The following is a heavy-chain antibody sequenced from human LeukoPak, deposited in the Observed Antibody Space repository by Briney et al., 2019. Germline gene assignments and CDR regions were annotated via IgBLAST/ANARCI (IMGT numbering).Heavy chain of an antibody. Sequence: SETLSLTCTVSGGSISSYYWSWIRQSAGKGLEWIGRIYTSGSTNYNPSLKSRVTISVDKSKNQFSLKLSSVTAADTAVYYCARAGGTMVRGPDVVLNWFDPWGQGTLVTVSS. V-gene: IGHV4-4*07. J-gene: IGHJ5*02. CDR2: IYTSGST. D-gene: IGHD3-10*01. CDR1: GGSISSYY. CDR3: ARAGGTMVRGPDVVLNWFDP.